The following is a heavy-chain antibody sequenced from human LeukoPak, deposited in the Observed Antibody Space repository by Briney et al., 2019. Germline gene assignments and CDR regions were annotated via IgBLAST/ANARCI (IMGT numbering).Heavy chain of an antibody. D-gene: IGHD6-19*01. CDR1: GFTFKNAW. V-gene: IGHV3-23*01. CDR3: AKGGSGWFLYYFDY. Sequence: GGSLRLSCAASGFTFKNAWMSWVHQAPGKGLEWVSAISGSGGSTYYADSVKGRFTISRDNSKNTLYLQMNSLRAEDTAVYYCAKGGSGWFLYYFDYWGQGTLVTVSS. J-gene: IGHJ4*02. CDR2: ISGSGGST.